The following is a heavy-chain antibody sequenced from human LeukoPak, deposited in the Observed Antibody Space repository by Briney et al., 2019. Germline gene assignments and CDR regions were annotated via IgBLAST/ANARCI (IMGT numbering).Heavy chain of an antibody. Sequence: GASVKVSCKASGYTFTSYGISWVRQAPGQGLEWMGWISAYNGNTNYAQKLQGRVTMTTDTSTSTAYKELRSLRSDDTAVYYCARARHPGIAVADDDYWGQGTLVTVSS. D-gene: IGHD6-19*01. CDR3: ARARHPGIAVADDDY. CDR1: GYTFTSYG. J-gene: IGHJ4*02. CDR2: ISAYNGNT. V-gene: IGHV1-18*01.